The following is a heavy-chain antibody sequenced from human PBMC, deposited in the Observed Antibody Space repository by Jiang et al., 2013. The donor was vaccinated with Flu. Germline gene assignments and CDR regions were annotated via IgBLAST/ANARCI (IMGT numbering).Heavy chain of an antibody. CDR1: GGSFSGYY. V-gene: IGHV4-34*01. CDR3: ARGGWFGVDY. J-gene: IGHJ4*02. D-gene: IGHD3-10*01. Sequence: LLKPSETLSLTCAVYGGSFSGYYWSWIRQPPGKGLEWIGEINHSGSTNYNPSLKSRVTISVDTSKNQFSLKLSSVTAADTAVYYCARGGWFGVDYWGQGTLVTVSS. CDR2: INHSGST.